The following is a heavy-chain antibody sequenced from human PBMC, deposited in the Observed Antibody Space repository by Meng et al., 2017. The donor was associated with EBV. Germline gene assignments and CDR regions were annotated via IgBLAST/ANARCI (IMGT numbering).Heavy chain of an antibody. CDR3: ARVGIAVAGTGDY. Sequence: QVQVVRAGAEGKKPGASVKVSCKASGYTFTGYYMHWVRQAPGQGLEWMGRINPNSGGTNYAQKFQGRVTMTRDTSISTAYMELSRLRSDDTAVYYCARVGIAVAGTGDYWGQGTLVTVSS. V-gene: IGHV1-2*06. CDR2: INPNSGGT. D-gene: IGHD6-19*01. J-gene: IGHJ4*02. CDR1: GYTFTGYY.